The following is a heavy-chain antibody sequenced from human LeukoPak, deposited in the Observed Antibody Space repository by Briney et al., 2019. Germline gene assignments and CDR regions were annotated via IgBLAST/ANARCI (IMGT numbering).Heavy chain of an antibody. CDR1: GFTVSSNY. CDR3: ARVRPHPIMDV. J-gene: IGHJ6*03. V-gene: IGHV3-53*01. D-gene: IGHD6-6*01. CDR2: IYTGVST. Sequence: GGSLRLSCAASGFTVSSNYMSWVRQAPGKGLEWVSVIYTGVSTYYADSVKGRFAISRDNSKNTLYLQMNSLRAEDTAVYYCARVRPHPIMDVWGKGTTVTVSS.